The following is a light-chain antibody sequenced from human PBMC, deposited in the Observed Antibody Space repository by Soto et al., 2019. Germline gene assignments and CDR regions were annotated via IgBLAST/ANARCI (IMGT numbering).Light chain of an antibody. CDR3: QQRSNWPPGLT. V-gene: IGKV3-11*01. J-gene: IGKJ4*01. Sequence: EIVLTQSPATLSLSPGERATLSCRASQSVSSYLAWYQQKPGQAPRLLIYDASNRATGIPARFSGSGSGTDFTLTISILEPEDFAVYCCQQRSNWPPGLTFGGGTKVEIK. CDR1: QSVSSY. CDR2: DAS.